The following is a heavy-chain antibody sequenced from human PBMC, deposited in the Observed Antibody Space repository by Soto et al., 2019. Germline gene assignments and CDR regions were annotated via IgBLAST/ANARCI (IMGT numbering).Heavy chain of an antibody. CDR2: IYYSGST. Sequence: QLQLQESGPGLVKPSATLSLTCTVSGGSISSSSYYWGWIRQPPGKGLEWIGSIYYSGSTYYNPSLKSRVTISVETSMTQFSLKLSSVTAADTAVYYCARHTPAISISDHWGQGTLVTVSS. V-gene: IGHV4-39*01. CDR3: ARHTPAISISDH. D-gene: IGHD2-15*01. J-gene: IGHJ4*02. CDR1: GGSISSSSYY.